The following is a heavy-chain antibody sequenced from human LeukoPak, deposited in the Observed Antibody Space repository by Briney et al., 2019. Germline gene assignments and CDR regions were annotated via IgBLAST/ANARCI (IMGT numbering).Heavy chain of an antibody. Sequence: SETLSLTCAVYGGSFSGYYWSWIRQPPGKGLEWIGEINHSGSTNYNPSLKSRVTISVDTSKNQFSLKLSSVTAADTAVYYCARLDSYTLWGYYYYYMDVWAKGTTVTVSS. J-gene: IGHJ6*03. D-gene: IGHD2-21*01. CDR3: ARLDSYTLWGYYYYYMDV. CDR2: INHSGST. V-gene: IGHV4-34*01. CDR1: GGSFSGYY.